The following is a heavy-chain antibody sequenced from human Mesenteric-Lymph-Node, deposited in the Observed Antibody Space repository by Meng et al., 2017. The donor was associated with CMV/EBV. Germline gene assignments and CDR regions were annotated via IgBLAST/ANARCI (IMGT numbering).Heavy chain of an antibody. CDR2: INRSGST. CDR1: GGSFSGYY. D-gene: IGHD2-2*01. J-gene: IGHJ4*02. CDR3: ARHHYCSSTSCYGGRDY. Sequence: SETLSLTCAVYGGSFSGYYWSWIRQPPGKGLEWIGEINRSGSTNYNPSLKSRVTISVDTSKNQFSLKLSSVTAADTAVYYCARHHYCSSTSCYGGRDYWGQGTLVTVSS. V-gene: IGHV4-34*01.